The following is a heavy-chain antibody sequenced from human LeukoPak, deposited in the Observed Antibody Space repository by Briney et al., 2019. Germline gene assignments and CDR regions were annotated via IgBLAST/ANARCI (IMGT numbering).Heavy chain of an antibody. CDR3: ARDLWNPAAAGLGYYYYYYYGMDV. V-gene: IGHV3-21*01. Sequence: NSGGSLRLSCAASGFTFSSYSMNWVRQAPGKGLEWVSSISSSSSYIYYADSVKGRFTISRDNAKNSLYLQMSSLRAEDTAVYYCARDLWNPAAAGLGYYYYYYYGMDVWGQGTTVTVSS. CDR1: GFTFSSYS. J-gene: IGHJ6*02. D-gene: IGHD6-13*01. CDR2: ISSSSSYI.